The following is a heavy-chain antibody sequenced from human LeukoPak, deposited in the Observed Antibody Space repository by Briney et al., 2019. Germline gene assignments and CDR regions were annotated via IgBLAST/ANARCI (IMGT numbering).Heavy chain of an antibody. CDR3: ARVETAIESLSWYFDL. V-gene: IGHV4-59*08. Sequence: PSETLSLTCTVSGGSISSYYWSWIRQPPGKGLEWIGYIYYSGSTNYNPSLKSRVTISVDTSKNQFSLKLSSVTAADTAVYYCARVETAIESLSWYFDLWGRGTLVTVSS. CDR1: GGSISSYY. J-gene: IGHJ2*01. CDR2: IYYSGST. D-gene: IGHD2-21*02.